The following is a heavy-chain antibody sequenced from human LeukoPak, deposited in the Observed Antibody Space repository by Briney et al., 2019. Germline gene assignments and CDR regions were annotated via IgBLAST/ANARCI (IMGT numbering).Heavy chain of an antibody. J-gene: IGHJ3*02. CDR1: GYSFTSYR. D-gene: IGHD6-19*01. V-gene: IGHV5-51*01. CDR2: IYPGDSDT. CDR3: ARGAVAGNSYAFDI. Sequence: GESLKISCKGSGYSFTSYRIGWVRQLPGKGLEWMGIIYPGDSDTRNSPSFQGQVTISADKSISTAYVQWSSLKASDTAMYYCARGAVAGNSYAFDIWGQGTMVTVSS.